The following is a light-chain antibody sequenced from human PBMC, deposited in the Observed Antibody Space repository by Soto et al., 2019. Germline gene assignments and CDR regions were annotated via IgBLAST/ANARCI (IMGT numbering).Light chain of an antibody. Sequence: DIQMTQSPSTLSASVGDRVTITCRASQSISSWLAWYQQKPGKAPKLVIYKASSLESGVPSRFSGSGSGTEFTLTISSLQPDDFATYYCQQHKSYPLTFGGGTKVEIK. CDR2: KAS. CDR1: QSISSW. CDR3: QQHKSYPLT. J-gene: IGKJ4*01. V-gene: IGKV1-5*03.